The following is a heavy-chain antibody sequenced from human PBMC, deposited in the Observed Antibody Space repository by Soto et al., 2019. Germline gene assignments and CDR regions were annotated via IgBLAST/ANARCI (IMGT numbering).Heavy chain of an antibody. J-gene: IGHJ4*02. Sequence: EVQLVESGGGLVQPGGSLKLSCAASGFAFSGSAMYWVRQASGKGLEWVGRIRSKANTYATAYAASVKGRFTISRDDSKQTAYLQMNSLKTEDTAVYYCTSGGEYDSSGYLWYWGQGTLVTVPS. CDR1: GFAFSGSA. CDR3: TSGGEYDSSGYLWY. V-gene: IGHV3-73*02. D-gene: IGHD3-22*01. CDR2: IRSKANTYAT.